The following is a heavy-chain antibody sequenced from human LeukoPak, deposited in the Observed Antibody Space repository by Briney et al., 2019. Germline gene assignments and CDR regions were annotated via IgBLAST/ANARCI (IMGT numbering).Heavy chain of an antibody. CDR1: GFTFSSYA. D-gene: IGHD2-2*01. J-gene: IGHJ4*02. V-gene: IGHV3-23*01. CDR3: AKGGCSSTSCYRRDFDY. CDR2: INGSGGST. Sequence: GGSLRLSCAASGFTFSSYAMSWVRQAPGKGLEWVSTINGSGGSTYYADSVKGRFTISRDNSKNTLYLQMNSLRAEDTAVYYCAKGGCSSTSCYRRDFDYWGQGTLVTVSS.